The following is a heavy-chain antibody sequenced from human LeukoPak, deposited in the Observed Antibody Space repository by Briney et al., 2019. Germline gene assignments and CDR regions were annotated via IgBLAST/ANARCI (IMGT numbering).Heavy chain of an antibody. V-gene: IGHV4-61*02. Sequence: SETLSLTCTVSGDSISSSDNYWSWIRQPAGKGLEWIGRISPSGSTIYNPSLKSRVTLSVDTSKNQFSLKLTSVTAADTAIYYCARGSVRLDYWGKGTLVTVSS. D-gene: IGHD4-17*01. CDR3: ARGSVRLDY. CDR2: ISPSGST. J-gene: IGHJ4*02. CDR1: GDSISSSDNY.